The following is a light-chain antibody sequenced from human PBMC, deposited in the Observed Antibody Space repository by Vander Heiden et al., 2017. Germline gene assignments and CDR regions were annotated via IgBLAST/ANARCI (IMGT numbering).Light chain of an antibody. CDR2: GAS. Sequence: EIAMTQSPATLSVSPGERATLSCRASQSVSSNLAWYQQKPGQAPRLLIYGASTRATGIPARFSGSGSGTEFTLTISSLQSEDFAVYYCQQYNNGPPTLTFGGGTKVEIK. CDR1: QSVSSN. J-gene: IGKJ4*01. V-gene: IGKV3-15*01. CDR3: QQYNNGPPTLT.